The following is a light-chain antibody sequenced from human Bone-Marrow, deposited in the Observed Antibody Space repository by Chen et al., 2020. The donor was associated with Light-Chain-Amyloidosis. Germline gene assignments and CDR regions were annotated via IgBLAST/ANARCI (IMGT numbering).Light chain of an antibody. Sequence: NFMLTQPHSVSESPGKTVIISCTRSSGSIATNYVQWYQQRPGSSPTTVIYEDDQRPSGLPDRFSGSIDRSSNSASLAIWGLKTEDEADYYWQSYRGSRQGVFGGGTKLTVL. V-gene: IGLV6-57*01. CDR2: EDD. J-gene: IGLJ3*02. CDR3: QSYRGSRQGV. CDR1: SGSIATNY.